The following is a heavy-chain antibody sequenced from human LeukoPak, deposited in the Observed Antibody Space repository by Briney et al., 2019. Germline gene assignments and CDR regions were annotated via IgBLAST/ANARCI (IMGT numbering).Heavy chain of an antibody. CDR1: GGSISSYY. D-gene: IGHD3-9*01. Sequence: PSETLSLTCTVSGGSISSYYWSWIRQPAGKGLEWIGRIYTSGSTNYNPSLKSRVTMSVDTSKNQFSLKLSSVTAADTAVYYCARATRTTDYDILTGYYAREYCFDYWGQGTLVTVSS. CDR3: ARATRTTDYDILTGYYAREYCFDY. CDR2: IYTSGST. J-gene: IGHJ4*02. V-gene: IGHV4-4*07.